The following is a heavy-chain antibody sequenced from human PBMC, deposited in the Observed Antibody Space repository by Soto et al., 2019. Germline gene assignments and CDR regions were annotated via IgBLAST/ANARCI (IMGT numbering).Heavy chain of an antibody. Sequence: SETLSLTCTVSGGSISRYYWSWIRQPPGKGLEWIGYIYYSGSTNYNPSLKSRVTISVDTSKNQFSLKLSSVTAADTAVYYCARHYDFWSGTSYPVASYYYYYMDVWGKGTTVTVS. CDR2: IYYSGST. V-gene: IGHV4-59*01. CDR3: ARHYDFWSGTSYPVASYYYYYMDV. D-gene: IGHD3-3*01. CDR1: GGSISRYY. J-gene: IGHJ6*03.